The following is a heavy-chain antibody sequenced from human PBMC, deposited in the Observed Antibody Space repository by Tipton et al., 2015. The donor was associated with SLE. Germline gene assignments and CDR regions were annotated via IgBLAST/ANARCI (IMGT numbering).Heavy chain of an antibody. CDR1: GGSISSSSYY. D-gene: IGHD2-21*01. Sequence: LRLSCTVSGGSISSSSYYWSWIRQPPGKGLEWIGYIYYSGSTNYNPSLKSRVTISVDTSKNQFSLKLSSVTAADTAVHYCAYSQAFDIWGQGTMVTVSS. CDR2: IYYSGST. V-gene: IGHV4-61*05. J-gene: IGHJ3*02. CDR3: AYSQAFDI.